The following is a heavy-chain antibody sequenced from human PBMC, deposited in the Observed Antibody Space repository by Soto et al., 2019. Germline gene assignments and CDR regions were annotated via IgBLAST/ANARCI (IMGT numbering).Heavy chain of an antibody. V-gene: IGHV3-33*01. Sequence: PGGSLRLSCAASGFTFSSYGMHWVRQAPGKGLEWVAVIWYDGSNKYYADSVKGRFTISRDNSKNTLYLQMNSLRAEDTAVYYCARDADYGESFDYWGQGTLVTVSS. J-gene: IGHJ4*02. CDR3: ARDADYGESFDY. D-gene: IGHD4-17*01. CDR2: IWYDGSNK. CDR1: GFTFSSYG.